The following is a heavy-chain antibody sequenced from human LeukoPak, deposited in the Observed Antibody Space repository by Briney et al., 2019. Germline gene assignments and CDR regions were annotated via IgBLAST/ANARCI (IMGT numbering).Heavy chain of an antibody. CDR2: ISWNSGSI. V-gene: IGHV3-9*01. D-gene: IGHD4-17*01. J-gene: IGHJ4*02. Sequence: PGGSLRLSCAASGFTFDDYAMHWVRQAPGKGLEWVSGISWNSGSIGYADSVKGRFTISRDNAKNSLYLQMNSLRAEDTALYYCAKDQNPHDYGDYGGFDYWGQGTLVTVSS. CDR1: GFTFDDYA. CDR3: AKDQNPHDYGDYGGFDY.